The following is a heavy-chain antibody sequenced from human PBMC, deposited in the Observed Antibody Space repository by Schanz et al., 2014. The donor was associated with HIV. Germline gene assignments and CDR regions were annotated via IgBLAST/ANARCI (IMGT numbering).Heavy chain of an antibody. CDR3: AKAQWLRDSSSFDY. Sequence: VQLLESGGDLAQPGDSLRLSCVASGFVFRDFAMAWVRQAPGKGLEWVAVIWYDGTNIDYADSVKGRLTISRDNSKNTLYLQMNSLRAEDTAVYYCAKAQWLRDSSSFDYWGQGTMVTVSS. CDR1: GFVFRDFA. J-gene: IGHJ4*02. V-gene: IGHV3-30*02. CDR2: IWYDGTNI. D-gene: IGHD5-12*01.